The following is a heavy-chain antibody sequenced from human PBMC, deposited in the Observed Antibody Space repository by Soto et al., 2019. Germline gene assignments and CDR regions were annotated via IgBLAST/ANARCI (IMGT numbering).Heavy chain of an antibody. V-gene: IGHV1-18*01. CDR2: ISVYNGDI. D-gene: IGHD2-2*01. CDR3: ARGGAPAALSWFDP. CDR1: GYTFTNYG. Sequence: ASVKVSCKASGYTFTNYGISWVRQAPGQGIEWMGWISVYNGDINYAQKLQGRVIMTTDTSTSTAYMELRSLRSDDTAVYYCARGGAPAALSWFDPWGQGTLVTVSS. J-gene: IGHJ5*02.